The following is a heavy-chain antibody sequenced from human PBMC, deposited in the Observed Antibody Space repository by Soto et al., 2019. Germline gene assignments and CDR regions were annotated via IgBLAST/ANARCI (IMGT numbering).Heavy chain of an antibody. V-gene: IGHV6-1*01. Sequence: SQTLSLTCAISGDSVSSYTSTWNWIRQSPSRGLEWLGRTYYRSKWYNDYAVSVKSRITINPDTSKNQFSLQLNSVTPEDTAVYYCARDSSRYSSSWQIWFDPWGQGTLVTVSS. CDR1: GDSVSSYTST. D-gene: IGHD6-13*01. J-gene: IGHJ5*02. CDR3: ARDSSRYSSSWQIWFDP. CDR2: TYYRSKWYN.